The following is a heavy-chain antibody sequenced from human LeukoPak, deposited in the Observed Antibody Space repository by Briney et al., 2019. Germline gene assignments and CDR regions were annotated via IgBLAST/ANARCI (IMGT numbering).Heavy chain of an antibody. V-gene: IGHV4-59*01. Sequence: SETLSLTCTVSGGPISRYYWSWIRQPPGEGLEWIGYIYYTGTTNYNPSLKNRVTMSVDTSKNQFSLKLSSVTTADTAVYYCARTGIWSGYYTFDYWGQGSLVTVSS. CDR3: ARTGIWSGYYTFDY. D-gene: IGHD3-3*01. CDR2: IYYTGTT. CDR1: GGPISRYY. J-gene: IGHJ4*02.